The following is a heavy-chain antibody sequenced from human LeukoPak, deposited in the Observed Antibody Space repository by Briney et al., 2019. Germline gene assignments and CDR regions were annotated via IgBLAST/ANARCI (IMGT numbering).Heavy chain of an antibody. CDR3: SKFRSDAFDI. CDR2: IYHGGYS. Sequence: SETLSLTCSVSGGFFTSGGHYWNWVRPLPEKDLDWLGYIYHGGYSYYNLSLKSRLTISADTSKNQFSLELTSGTAADTAAYYCSKFRSDAFDIWGQGTMVTVSS. J-gene: IGHJ3*02. V-gene: IGHV4-31*03. CDR1: GGFFTSGGHY.